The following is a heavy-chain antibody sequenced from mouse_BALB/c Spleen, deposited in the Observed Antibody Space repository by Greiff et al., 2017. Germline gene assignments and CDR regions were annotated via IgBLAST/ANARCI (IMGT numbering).Heavy chain of an antibody. D-gene: IGHD2-1*01. Sequence: EVHLVESGGGLVQPGGSRKLSCAASGFTFSSFGMHWVRQAPEKGLEWVAYISSGSSTIYYADTVKGRFTISRDNPKNTLFLQMTSLRSEDTAMYYCARSGGNDYYAMDYWGQGTSVTVSS. V-gene: IGHV5-17*02. J-gene: IGHJ4*01. CDR2: ISSGSSTI. CDR3: ARSGGNDYYAMDY. CDR1: GFTFSSFG.